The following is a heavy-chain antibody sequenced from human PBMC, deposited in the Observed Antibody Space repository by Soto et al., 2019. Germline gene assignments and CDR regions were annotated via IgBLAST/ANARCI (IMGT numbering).Heavy chain of an antibody. CDR2: IYYSGST. CDR3: ARDLVGTIFGFDP. J-gene: IGHJ5*02. D-gene: IGHD3-3*01. Sequence: LSLTCTVSGGSISSGDYYWSWIRQPPGKGLEWIGYIYYSGSTYYNPSLKSRVTISVDTSKNQFSLKLSSVSAADTAGYYCARDLVGTIFGFDPRCQGTLVKVSS. V-gene: IGHV4-30-4*01. CDR1: GGSISSGDYY.